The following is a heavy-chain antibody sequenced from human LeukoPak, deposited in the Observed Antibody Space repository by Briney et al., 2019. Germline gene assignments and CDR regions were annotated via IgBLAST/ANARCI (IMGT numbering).Heavy chain of an antibody. CDR3: APWAPSGYCSGGSCYPTPADY. CDR2: ISSSGSTI. D-gene: IGHD2-15*01. J-gene: IGHJ4*02. CDR1: GFTFSDYY. Sequence: GGSLRLSCAASGFTFSDYYMSWIRQAPGKGLEWVSYISSSGSTIYYADSVKGRFTISRDNAKNSLYLQMNSLRAEDTAVYYCAPWAPSGYCSGGSCYPTPADYWGQGTLVTVSS. V-gene: IGHV3-11*04.